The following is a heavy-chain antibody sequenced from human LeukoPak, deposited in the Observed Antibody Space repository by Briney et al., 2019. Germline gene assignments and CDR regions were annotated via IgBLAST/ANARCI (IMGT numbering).Heavy chain of an antibody. D-gene: IGHD1-26*01. Sequence: PSETLSLTCTVSGGSISSSSYYWGWIRQPPGKGLEWIGYIYYSGSTNYNPSLKSRVTISVDTSKNQFSLKLSSVTAADTAVYYCARTIVGANSGFDPWGQGTLVTVSS. CDR2: IYYSGST. CDR1: GGSISSSSYY. CDR3: ARTIVGANSGFDP. V-gene: IGHV4-61*05. J-gene: IGHJ5*02.